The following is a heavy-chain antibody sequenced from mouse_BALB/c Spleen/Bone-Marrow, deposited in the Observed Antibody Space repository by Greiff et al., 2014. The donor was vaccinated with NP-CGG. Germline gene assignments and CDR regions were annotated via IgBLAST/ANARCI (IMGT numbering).Heavy chain of an antibody. CDR2: IYPGNVNT. J-gene: IGHJ4*01. V-gene: IGHV1S56*01. Sequence: QVQLQQSGPELVKPGASMRISCKASGYTFTSYYLHWVKQRPGQGLEWIGWIYPGNVNTNYNEKFKDKATLTADKSSTTAYMHLSSLTSEDSAVYFYARGGYYGSGRYYYAMDYWGQGTSVTVSS. CDR3: ARGGYYGSGRYYYAMDY. CDR1: GYTFTSYY. D-gene: IGHD1-1*01.